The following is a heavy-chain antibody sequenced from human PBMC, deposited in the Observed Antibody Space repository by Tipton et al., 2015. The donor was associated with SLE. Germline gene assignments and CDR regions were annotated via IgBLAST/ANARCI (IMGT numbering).Heavy chain of an antibody. J-gene: IGHJ4*02. Sequence: TLSLTCTVPGGSISGHYWNWIRQPPGKGLEWIGYIYYGGSTNYNPSLKSRVTISVDPSKNQFSLKLSSVTAADTAVYYCARDSWAQGYFDHWGQGTLVTVSS. CDR3: ARDSWAQGYFDH. D-gene: IGHD1-26*01. CDR1: GGSISGHY. CDR2: IYYGGST. V-gene: IGHV4-59*11.